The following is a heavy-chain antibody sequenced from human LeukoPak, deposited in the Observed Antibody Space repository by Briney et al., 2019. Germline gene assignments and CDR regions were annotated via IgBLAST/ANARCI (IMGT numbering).Heavy chain of an antibody. J-gene: IGHJ4*02. CDR1: GFTFSSYD. CDR2: IGTAGDT. CDR3: ARGGGGGYDPYPPNVYFDY. D-gene: IGHD5-12*01. Sequence: SGGSLRLSCAASGFTFSSYDMHWVRQATGKGLEWVSAIGTAGDTYYPGSVKGRFTISRENAKNSLYLQMNSLRAGDTAVYYCARGGGGGYDPYPPNVYFDYWGQGTLVTVSS. V-gene: IGHV3-13*01.